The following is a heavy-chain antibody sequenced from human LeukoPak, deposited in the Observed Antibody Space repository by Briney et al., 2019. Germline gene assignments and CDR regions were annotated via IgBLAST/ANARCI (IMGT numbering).Heavy chain of an antibody. J-gene: IGHJ4*02. D-gene: IGHD3-22*01. V-gene: IGHV3-23*01. CDR2: ISGSGGST. CDR3: AKDLNYYDSSGYRPDY. Sequence: GGSLRLSCAASGFTFSSYAMSWVRQAPGKGLEWVSAISGSGGSTYYADSVKGRFTISRDNSKNTLYLQMNSLRAEDTAVYYCAKDLNYYDSSGYRPDYWGQGTLVTVSS. CDR1: GFTFSSYA.